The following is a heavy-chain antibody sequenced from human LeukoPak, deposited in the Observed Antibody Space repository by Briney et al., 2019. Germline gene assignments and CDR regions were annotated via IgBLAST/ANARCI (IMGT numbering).Heavy chain of an antibody. CDR2: ISSSGSTI. V-gene: IGHV3-48*03. CDR1: GFTFSSYE. Sequence: GGSLRLSCAASGFTFSSYEMNWVRQAPGEGLEWVSYISSSGSTIYYADSVKGRFTISRDNAKNSLYLQMNSLRAEDTAVYYCASSEGTVTTPSFGYWGQGTLVTVSS. J-gene: IGHJ4*02. CDR3: ASSEGTVTTPSFGY. D-gene: IGHD4-17*01.